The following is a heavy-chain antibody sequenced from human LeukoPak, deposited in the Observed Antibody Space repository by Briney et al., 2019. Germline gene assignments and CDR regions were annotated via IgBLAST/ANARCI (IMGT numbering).Heavy chain of an antibody. CDR1: GFTFSGYW. Sequence: GGSLRLSCAASGFTFSGYWMHWVRQPPGKGLEWVANIKEDGSVKYYVDSVKGRFTISRDNTKNALYLQMNSLRADDTAVYFCARDSTWQLDYWGQGTLITVSS. J-gene: IGHJ4*02. V-gene: IGHV3-7*03. D-gene: IGHD5-12*01. CDR3: ARDSTWQLDY. CDR2: IKEDGSVK.